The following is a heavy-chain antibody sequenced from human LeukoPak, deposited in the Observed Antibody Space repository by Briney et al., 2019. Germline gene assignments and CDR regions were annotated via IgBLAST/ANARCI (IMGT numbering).Heavy chain of an antibody. D-gene: IGHD3-22*01. V-gene: IGHV3-23*01. CDR2: ISGSGGST. J-gene: IGHJ4*02. CDR1: GFTFSSYA. CDR3: AKDWGRHYYDSSGYRTLTHAAPSYYFDY. Sequence: GGSLRLSCAASGFTFSSYAMSWVRQAPGKGLEWVSAISGSGGSTYYADSVKGRFTISRDNSKNTLYLQMNSLRAEDKAVYYCAKDWGRHYYDSSGYRTLTHAAPSYYFDYWGQGTLVTVSS.